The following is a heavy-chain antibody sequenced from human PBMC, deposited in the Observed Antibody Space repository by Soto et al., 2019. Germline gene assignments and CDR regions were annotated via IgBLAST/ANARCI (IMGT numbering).Heavy chain of an antibody. CDR1: GGSISSSSYY. Sequence: SETLSLTCTVSGGSISSSSYYWGWIRQPPGKGLEWIGSIYYSGSTYYNPSLNSRVTLSIDMTNNHVSLITNSVTAADTAVYYCARVGPWVPYYYDSSPYTFENWFDPWGQGTLVTVSS. CDR2: IYYSGST. D-gene: IGHD3-22*01. J-gene: IGHJ5*02. V-gene: IGHV4-39*07. CDR3: ARVGPWVPYYYDSSPYTFENWFDP.